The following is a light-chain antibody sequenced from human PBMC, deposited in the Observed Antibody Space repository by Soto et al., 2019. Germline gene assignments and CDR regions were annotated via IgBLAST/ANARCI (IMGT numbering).Light chain of an antibody. CDR2: KAS. Sequence: DIQMTQSPSTLSASVGDRVTITCRASQSISNWLAWYQQRPGKAPKLLIYKASSLEGGVPSRFSGSGSGTEXXLXXXXLQPXDFAXXXXXQYNTYSRTFGQGTKVEIK. J-gene: IGKJ1*01. CDR3: XQYNTYSRT. CDR1: QSISNW. V-gene: IGKV1-5*03.